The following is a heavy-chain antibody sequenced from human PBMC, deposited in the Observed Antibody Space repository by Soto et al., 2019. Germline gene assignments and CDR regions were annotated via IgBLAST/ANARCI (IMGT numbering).Heavy chain of an antibody. Sequence: PGGSLRLSCAASGFTFSSYSMNWVRQAPGKGLEWVSSISSSSSYIYYADSVKGRFTISRDNAKNSLYLQMNSLRAEDTAVYYCASSPALPKQQLLRGVYWGQGTLVTVSS. D-gene: IGHD6-13*01. V-gene: IGHV3-21*01. CDR1: GFTFSSYS. CDR3: ASSPALPKQQLLRGVY. J-gene: IGHJ4*02. CDR2: ISSSSSYI.